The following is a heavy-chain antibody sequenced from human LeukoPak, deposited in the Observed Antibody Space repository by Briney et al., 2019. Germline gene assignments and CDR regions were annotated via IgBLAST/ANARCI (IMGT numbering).Heavy chain of an antibody. CDR3: ARDTHDNWFDP. Sequence: SETLSLTCTVSGGSISSGGYYWSWIHQHPGKGLEWIGEINHSGSTNYNPSLKSRVTISVDTSKNQFSLKLSSVTAADTAVYYCARDTHDNWFDPWGQGTLVTVSS. CDR2: INHSGST. V-gene: IGHV4-61*08. CDR1: GGSISSGGYY. J-gene: IGHJ5*02.